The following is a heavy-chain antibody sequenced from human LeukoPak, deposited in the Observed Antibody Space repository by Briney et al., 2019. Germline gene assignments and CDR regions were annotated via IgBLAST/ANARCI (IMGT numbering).Heavy chain of an antibody. V-gene: IGHV4-4*02. D-gene: IGHD3-22*01. CDR3: ARSYDSSGYQVN. J-gene: IGHJ4*02. CDR1: GGSISSSNW. CDR2: IYHSGST. Sequence: PSGTLSLTCAVSGGSISSSNWWSWVRQPPGKGLEWIGEIYHSGSTNYNPSLKSRVTISVDKSKNQFSLKLSSVAAADTAVYYYARSYDSSGYQVNWGQGTLVTVSS.